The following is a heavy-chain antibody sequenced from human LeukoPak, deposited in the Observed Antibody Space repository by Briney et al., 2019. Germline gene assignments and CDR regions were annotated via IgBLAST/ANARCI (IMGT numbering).Heavy chain of an antibody. CDR3: ARDGMVRGVIDYYGMDV. V-gene: IGHV1-69*04. CDR1: GGTFRNYA. D-gene: IGHD3-10*01. J-gene: IGHJ6*02. Sequence: SVKVSFKASGGTFRNYAISWVRQAPGQGLEWMGRIIAIRGVADYAQKFQGRVTITADESTSTASMEVSSLRSEDTAVCYCARDGMVRGVIDYYGMDVWGQGTTVTVSS. CDR2: IIAIRGVA.